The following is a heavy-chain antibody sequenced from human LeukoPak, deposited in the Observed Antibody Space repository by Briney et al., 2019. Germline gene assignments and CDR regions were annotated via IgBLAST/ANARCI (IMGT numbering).Heavy chain of an antibody. D-gene: IGHD3-10*01. Sequence: GGSLRLSCAASGFTFSSYSMNWVRQAAGKGLEWVSSISSSSSYIYYADSVKGRFTISRDNAKSSLYLQMNSLRAEDTAVYYCAGRLGGYYGSGSYSTFDAFDIWGQGTMVTVSS. CDR1: GFTFSSYS. CDR2: ISSSSSYI. J-gene: IGHJ3*02. V-gene: IGHV3-21*01. CDR3: AGRLGGYYGSGSYSTFDAFDI.